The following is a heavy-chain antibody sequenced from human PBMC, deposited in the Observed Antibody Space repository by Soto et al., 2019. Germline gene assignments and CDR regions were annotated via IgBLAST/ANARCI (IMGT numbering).Heavy chain of an antibody. CDR3: TTYNDTIGYSSSSTGGMDV. D-gene: IGHD6-13*01. J-gene: IGHJ6*02. Sequence: EVQLVESGGGLVKPGGSLRLSCAASGFTFSNAWMNWVRQAPGKGLEWVGRIKSKTDGGTTDYAAPVKGRFTISRDDSNNTLYLQMNSLKTEDTAVYYCTTYNDTIGYSSSSTGGMDVWGQGTTVTVSS. V-gene: IGHV3-15*07. CDR1: GFTFSNAW. CDR2: IKSKTDGGTT.